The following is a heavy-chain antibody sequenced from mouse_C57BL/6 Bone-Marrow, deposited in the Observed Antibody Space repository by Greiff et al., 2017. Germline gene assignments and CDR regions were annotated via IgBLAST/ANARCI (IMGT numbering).Heavy chain of an antibody. D-gene: IGHD2-4*01. J-gene: IGHJ4*01. CDR1: GYTFTSYW. V-gene: IGHV1-59*01. CDR2: IDPSDSYT. CDR3: ARFYYDYDGYAMDY. Sequence: QVQLQQPGAELVRPGTSVKLSCKASGYTFTSYWMHWVKQRPGQGLEWIGVIDPSDSYTNYNQKFKGKATLTVDTSSSTAYMQLSSLTSEDSAVYYGARFYYDYDGYAMDYWGQGTSVTVSS.